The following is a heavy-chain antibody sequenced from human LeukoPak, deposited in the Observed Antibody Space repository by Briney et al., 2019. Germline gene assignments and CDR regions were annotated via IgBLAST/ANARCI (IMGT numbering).Heavy chain of an antibody. CDR1: GGSISSYY. J-gene: IGHJ4*02. Sequence: PSETLSLTCTVSGGSISSYYWSWIRQPPGKGLEWIGYIYYSGSTNYNPSLKSRVTISVDTSKNQFSLKLSSVTAADTAVYYCARGGNAVGAWDLDYWGQGTLVTVSS. V-gene: IGHV4-59*01. D-gene: IGHD1-26*01. CDR2: IYYSGST. CDR3: ARGGNAVGAWDLDY.